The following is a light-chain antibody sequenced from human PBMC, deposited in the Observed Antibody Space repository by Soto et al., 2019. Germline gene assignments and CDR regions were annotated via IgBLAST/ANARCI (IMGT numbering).Light chain of an antibody. Sequence: EIVMTQSPATLSVSPGESATLSCRASQSISYNLAWYQQKPGQAPRVLIYSASTRATGIPARFSGSGSGTEFTLTISSLQSEDFAVYYCQQYNNWPPMTFGQGTRLEIK. V-gene: IGKV3-15*01. CDR1: QSISYN. CDR2: SAS. CDR3: QQYNNWPPMT. J-gene: IGKJ5*01.